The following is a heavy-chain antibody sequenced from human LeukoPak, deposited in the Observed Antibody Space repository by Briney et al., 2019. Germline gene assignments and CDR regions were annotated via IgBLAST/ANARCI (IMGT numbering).Heavy chain of an antibody. CDR3: ARRAGGYSHPYDY. CDR2: ISGSGDST. CDR1: GFTFSNYA. Sequence: QPGGSLRLSCAASGFTFSNYAMRWVRQAPGKGLEWVSGISGSGDSTYYADSVKGRFTISRDNSKNTLYLQMNSLRAEDTAVYYCARRAGGYSHPYDYWGQGILVTVSS. J-gene: IGHJ4*02. D-gene: IGHD4-23*01. V-gene: IGHV3-23*01.